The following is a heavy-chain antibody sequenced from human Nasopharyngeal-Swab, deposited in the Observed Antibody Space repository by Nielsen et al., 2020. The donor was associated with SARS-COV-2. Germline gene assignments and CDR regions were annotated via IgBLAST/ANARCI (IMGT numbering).Heavy chain of an antibody. D-gene: IGHD3-22*01. Sequence: SVKVSCKASGGTFSSYAISWVRQAPGQGLEWMGGIIPIFGTANYAQRFQGRVTITADESTSTAYMELSSLRSEDTAVYYCARNPYYYDSKEGWFDPWGQGTLVTVSS. CDR2: IIPIFGTA. V-gene: IGHV1-69*13. CDR1: GGTFSSYA. J-gene: IGHJ5*02. CDR3: ARNPYYYDSKEGWFDP.